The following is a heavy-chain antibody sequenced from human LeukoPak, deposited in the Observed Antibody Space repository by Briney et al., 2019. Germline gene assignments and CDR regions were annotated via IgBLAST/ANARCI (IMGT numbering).Heavy chain of an antibody. CDR1: GFTFVVYA. V-gene: IGHV3-21*01. CDR2: ISSSSSYI. D-gene: IGHD5-24*01. J-gene: IGHJ4*02. Sequence: PGGSLRLSCAASGFTFVVYAMHCGRQAPGKGLEWVSSISSSSSYIYYADSVKGRFTISRDNAKNSLYLQMYSLRAEDTAVYYCATGRDGYNRWGQGTLVTVSS. CDR3: ATGRDGYNR.